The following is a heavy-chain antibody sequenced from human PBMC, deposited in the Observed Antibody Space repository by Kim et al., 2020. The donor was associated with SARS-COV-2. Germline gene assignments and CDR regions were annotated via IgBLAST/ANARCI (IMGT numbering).Heavy chain of an antibody. D-gene: IGHD3-10*01. Sequence: YNPSLKSRVTISVDTSKNQFSLKLSSVTAADTAVYYWAQDYGSGSGGFDYWGQGTLVTVSS. J-gene: IGHJ4*02. CDR3: AQDYGSGSGGFDY. V-gene: IGHV4-34*01.